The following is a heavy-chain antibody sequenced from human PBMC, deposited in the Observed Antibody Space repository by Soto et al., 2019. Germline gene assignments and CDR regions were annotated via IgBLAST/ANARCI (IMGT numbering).Heavy chain of an antibody. CDR2: ISAYNGNT. CDR3: ARDVTYYDFWSGYDS. CDR1: GSTFTSYG. V-gene: IGHV1-18*01. J-gene: IGHJ5*02. Sequence: ASLKVSCKSSGSTFTSYGISCVRHTPGQGLEWMGWISAYNGNTNYAQKLQGRVTMTTDTSTSTAYMELRSLRSDDTAVYYCARDVTYYDFWSGYDSWGQGTLVTVSS. D-gene: IGHD3-3*01.